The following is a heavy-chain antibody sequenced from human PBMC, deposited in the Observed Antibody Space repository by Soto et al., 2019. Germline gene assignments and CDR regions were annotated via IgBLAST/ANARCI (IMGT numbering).Heavy chain of an antibody. CDR2: IRTKSEGETT. CDR1: GFSFSSAW. CDR3: TTGSVEGY. Sequence: EVQLLESGGGLVKPGGSLRLSCAASGFSFSSAWMNWVRQAPGKGLEWVGRIRTKSEGETTDYPAPVKGRFSISRDDSKTTLYLQMTNLKIEDTAVYFCTTGSVEGYWGQGTLVTVSS. J-gene: IGHJ4*02. V-gene: IGHV3-15*07. D-gene: IGHD1-26*01.